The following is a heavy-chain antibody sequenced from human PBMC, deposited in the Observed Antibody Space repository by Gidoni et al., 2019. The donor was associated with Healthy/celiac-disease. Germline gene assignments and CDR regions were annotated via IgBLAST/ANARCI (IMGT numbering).Heavy chain of an antibody. CDR1: GFTFSSYA. Sequence: EVQLLESGGGLVQPGGSLRLSCAASGFTFSSYAMSWVRQAPGKGLEWGSAISGSGGSTYYADSGKGWFTISRDNSKNTLYLQMNSLRAEDTAVDYCAKAPYSSGWYWFDPWGQGTLVTVSS. CDR3: AKAPYSSGWYWFDP. CDR2: ISGSGGST. J-gene: IGHJ5*02. V-gene: IGHV3-23*01. D-gene: IGHD6-19*01.